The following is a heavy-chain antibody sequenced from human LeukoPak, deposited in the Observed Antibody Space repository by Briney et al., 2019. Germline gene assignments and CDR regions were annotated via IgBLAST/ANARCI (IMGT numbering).Heavy chain of an antibody. CDR1: GFAFSSYS. D-gene: IGHD6-13*01. V-gene: IGHV3-21*01. CDR3: ARFIAAPYYFDY. Sequence: GGSLRLSCAASGFAFSSYSMNWVRQAPRKGLEWVSFISSSRSYIYYADSVKGRFTISRDNAKNSLYLQMNSLRAEDTAVYYCARFIAAPYYFDYWGRGTLVTVSS. J-gene: IGHJ4*02. CDR2: ISSSRSYI.